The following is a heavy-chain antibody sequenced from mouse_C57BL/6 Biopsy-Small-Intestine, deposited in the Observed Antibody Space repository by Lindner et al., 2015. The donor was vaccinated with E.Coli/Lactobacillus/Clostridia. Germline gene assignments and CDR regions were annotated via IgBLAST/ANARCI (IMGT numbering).Heavy chain of an antibody. CDR1: GYTFTSYA. CDR3: GRTYCSGSNCYGHFDS. D-gene: IGHD1-3*01. CDR2: ISTGNGNT. Sequence: SVKVSCKASGYTFTSYAMHWVRQAPGQRLERMGWISTGNGNTKYSQKFQGRVTITRDTSASTAYMELSSLRSEDMAVYYCGRTYCSGSNCYGHFDSWGQGTLVTVSS. J-gene: IGHJ4*01. V-gene: IGHV1-84*02.